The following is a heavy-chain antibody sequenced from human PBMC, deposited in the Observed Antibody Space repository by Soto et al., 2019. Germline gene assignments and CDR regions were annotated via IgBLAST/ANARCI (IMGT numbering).Heavy chain of an antibody. Sequence: GGSLRLSCAASGFTLSSYAMSWVRQAPGKGLEWVSAISGSGGSTYYADSVKGRFTISRDNSKNTLYLQMNSLRAEDTAVYYCAKDLQSYGDQDSYLDYWGQGTLVTVSS. CDR3: AKDLQSYGDQDSYLDY. CDR1: GFTLSSYA. CDR2: ISGSGGST. D-gene: IGHD4-17*01. J-gene: IGHJ4*02. V-gene: IGHV3-23*01.